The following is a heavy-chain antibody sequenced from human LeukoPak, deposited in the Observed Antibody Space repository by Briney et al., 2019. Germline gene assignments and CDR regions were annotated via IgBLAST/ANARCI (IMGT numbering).Heavy chain of an antibody. D-gene: IGHD3-16*01. Sequence: GGSLRLSCASSGFTFSSYAMSWVRQAPGKGLERVSPIGGTGVRTYYADSVQGRFTISRDNSKNTLYLQINSLRAEDTAVYFCAKVRLGGPYFHYWGQGTLVTVSS. V-gene: IGHV3-23*01. CDR2: IGGTGVRT. CDR3: AKVRLGGPYFHY. CDR1: GFTFSSYA. J-gene: IGHJ4*02.